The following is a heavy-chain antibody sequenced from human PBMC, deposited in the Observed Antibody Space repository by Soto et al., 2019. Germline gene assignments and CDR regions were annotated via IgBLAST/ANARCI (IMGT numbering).Heavy chain of an antibody. D-gene: IGHD3-22*01. Sequence: PGGSLRLSCAASGFTFSSYGMHWVRQAPGKGLEWVAVISYDGSNKYYADSVKGRFTISRDNSKNTLYLQMNSLRAEDTAVYYCARDVGGVYDSSGYLVLDYWGQGTLVTVSS. CDR1: GFTFSSYG. CDR2: ISYDGSNK. CDR3: ARDVGGVYDSSGYLVLDY. J-gene: IGHJ4*02. V-gene: IGHV3-30*03.